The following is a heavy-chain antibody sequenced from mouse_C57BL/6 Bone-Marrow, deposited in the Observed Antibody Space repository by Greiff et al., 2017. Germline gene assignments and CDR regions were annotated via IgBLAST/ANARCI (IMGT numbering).Heavy chain of an antibody. D-gene: IGHD2-2*01. CDR1: GYSITSGYY. V-gene: IGHV3-6*01. Sequence: EVHLVESGPGLVKPSQSLSLTCSVTGYSITSGYYWNWIRQFPGNKLEWMGYISYDGSNNYNPSLKNRISITRDTSKNQFFLKLNSVTTEDTATYYCAKLWLRRGLDYGGQGTTLTVSS. CDR2: ISYDGSN. CDR3: AKLWLRRGLDY. J-gene: IGHJ2*01.